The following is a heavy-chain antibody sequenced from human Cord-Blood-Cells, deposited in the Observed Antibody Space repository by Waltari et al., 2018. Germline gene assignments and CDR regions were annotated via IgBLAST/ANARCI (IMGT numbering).Heavy chain of an antibody. CDR3: ARRTYYDFWSGYYSRAFDI. J-gene: IGHJ3*02. Sequence: QVQLQQWGAGLLKPSETLSLTCAVYGGSFSGYYWRRIRQPPGKGLEWIGEINHSGSTNYNPALKSRVTISVDTSKNQFSLKLSSVTAADTAVYYCARRTYYDFWSGYYSRAFDIWGQGTMVTVSS. D-gene: IGHD3-3*01. CDR2: INHSGST. CDR1: GGSFSGYY. V-gene: IGHV4-34*01.